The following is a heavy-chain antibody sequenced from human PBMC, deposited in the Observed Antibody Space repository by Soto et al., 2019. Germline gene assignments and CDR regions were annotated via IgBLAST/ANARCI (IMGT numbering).Heavy chain of an antibody. V-gene: IGHV3-23*01. CDR2: IGGAGGSE. J-gene: IGHJ4*02. Sequence: TGGSLRLSCAASGFTFSNFAMGWLRQAPGKGLEWVSAIGGAGGSEHYADPVKGRFTISRDNSKNTLFLQMNSLRAEDTAIYYCAKTAEAVAGTVYGYWGQGTLVTVSS. CDR1: GFTFSNFA. CDR3: AKTAEAVAGTVYGY. D-gene: IGHD6-19*01.